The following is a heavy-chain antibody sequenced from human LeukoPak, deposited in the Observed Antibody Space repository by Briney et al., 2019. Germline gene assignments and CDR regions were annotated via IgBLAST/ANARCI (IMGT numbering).Heavy chain of an antibody. Sequence: GESLRLSCAASGFIVSNKYMTWVRQAPGKGLEWVSLFYSDGRTYYADSVRGRCTISRDNSKNTLYVQMNSMRVEDTAVYYCAIGLFLSGYLNAFDLWGQGTVVTVSS. CDR1: GFIVSNKY. J-gene: IGHJ3*01. CDR3: AIGLFLSGYLNAFDL. V-gene: IGHV3-53*01. CDR2: FYSDGRT. D-gene: IGHD3-22*01.